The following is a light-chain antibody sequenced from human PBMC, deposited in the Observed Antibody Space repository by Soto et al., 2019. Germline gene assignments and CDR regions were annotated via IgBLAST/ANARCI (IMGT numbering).Light chain of an antibody. Sequence: QSALTQPPSASGSPGQSVTVSCTGTSSDVGGYNYVSWYQHHPGKAPKLMLYEVSKRPSGVPDRFSGSKSGNTASLTVSGLKAEDEADYYCSSYAGSNNAVFGTGTKVTVL. CDR2: EVS. J-gene: IGLJ1*01. V-gene: IGLV2-8*01. CDR3: SSYAGSNNAV. CDR1: SSDVGGYNY.